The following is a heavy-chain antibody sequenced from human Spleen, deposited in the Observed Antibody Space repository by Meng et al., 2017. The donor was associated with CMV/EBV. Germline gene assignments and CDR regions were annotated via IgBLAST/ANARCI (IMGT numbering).Heavy chain of an antibody. CDR2: IRYDGSNK. J-gene: IGHJ6*02. CDR3: AKHQHYDFWSDTANYGMDV. CDR1: GFTFSSYG. Sequence: GESLKISCAASGFTFSSYGRHWVRQAPGKGLEWVAFIRYDGSNKYYADSVKGRFTISRDNSKNTLYVQMYRLRAEDTAFYYCAKHQHYDFWSDTANYGMDVWRLGTTVTVSS. D-gene: IGHD3-3*01. V-gene: IGHV3-30*02.